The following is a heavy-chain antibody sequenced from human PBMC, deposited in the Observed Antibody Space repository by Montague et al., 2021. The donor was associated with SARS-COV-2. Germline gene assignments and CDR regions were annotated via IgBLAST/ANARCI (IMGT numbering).Heavy chain of an antibody. V-gene: IGHV4-59*01. CDR1: GGSISSYY. J-gene: IGHJ4*02. CDR2: IYYSGIT. Sequence: LSLTCTVSGGSISSYYWNWLRQPPGNGLEWIGYIYYSGITNYNPXLNXRVTISVDTSKNQFSLKLSSVTAADTAVYYCARGGGSGYRYYFDYWGQGSLVTVSS. D-gene: IGHD3-22*01. CDR3: ARGGGSGYRYYFDY.